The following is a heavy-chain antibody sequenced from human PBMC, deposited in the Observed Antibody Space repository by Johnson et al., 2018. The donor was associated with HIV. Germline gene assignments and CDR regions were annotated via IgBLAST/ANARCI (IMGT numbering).Heavy chain of an antibody. CDR1: GFTFSSYG. Sequence: QVQLVESGGGVVQPGRSLRLSCAASGFTFSSYGMHWVRQAPGKGREWVAVIWYDGSNKYYADSVKGRFTISRDNSKNTLYLQMNSLRAEDTAVYYCAKEQLLRAFDIWGQGTMVTVSS. J-gene: IGHJ3*02. CDR2: IWYDGSNK. D-gene: IGHD2-15*01. CDR3: AKEQLLRAFDI. V-gene: IGHV3-33*06.